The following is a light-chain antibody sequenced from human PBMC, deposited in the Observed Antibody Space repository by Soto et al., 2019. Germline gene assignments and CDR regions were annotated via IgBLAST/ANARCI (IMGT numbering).Light chain of an antibody. CDR3: SSYASSITYV. J-gene: IGLJ1*01. V-gene: IGLV2-14*01. CDR2: EVS. CDR1: SSDIGGYNY. Sequence: LTQPASVSGSPGQSITISCTGSSSDIGGYNYVSWYQQHPGKVPKLMIYEVSNRPSGVSFRFSGSKSGNTASLTISGLQAEDEADYYCSSYASSITYVFGTGTKVTVL.